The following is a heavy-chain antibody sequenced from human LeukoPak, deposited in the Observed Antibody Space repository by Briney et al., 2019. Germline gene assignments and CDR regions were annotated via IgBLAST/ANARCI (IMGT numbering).Heavy chain of an antibody. CDR1: GESISSYS. D-gene: IGHD6-13*01. CDR2: IYNSGST. J-gene: IGHJ5*02. CDR3: VRTSYMSSWYWFDP. Sequence: PSETLSLTCNVSGESISSYSWSWIRQFPGKGLEWIGHIYNSGSTTYNPSPKSRVTISEDTSKKLLSLELPSVTAADTAVYYCVRTSYMSSWYWFDPWGQGTLVTVSS. V-gene: IGHV4-59*01.